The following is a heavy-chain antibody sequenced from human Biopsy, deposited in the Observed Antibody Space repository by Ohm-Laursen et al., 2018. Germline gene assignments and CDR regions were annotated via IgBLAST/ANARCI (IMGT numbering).Heavy chain of an antibody. CDR3: ALQSVAQMKNFDY. CDR2: ISPKSGDT. V-gene: IGHV1-2*02. J-gene: IGHJ4*02. Sequence: ASVKVSCNASGFSFTGYYIHWVRQAPGQGLEWMGWISPKSGDTNYAQKFQGNITMTRDTSMSTAYMEMSRLRCDDTAVYYCALQSVAQMKNFDYWGQGTLVTVSS. D-gene: IGHD6-19*01. CDR1: GFSFTGYY.